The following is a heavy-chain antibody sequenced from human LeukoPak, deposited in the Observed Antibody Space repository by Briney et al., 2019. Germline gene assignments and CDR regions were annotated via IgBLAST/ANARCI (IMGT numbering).Heavy chain of an antibody. D-gene: IGHD2-15*01. J-gene: IGHJ4*02. CDR1: GYTFTSYA. CDR2: INAGNGNT. Sequence: ASVKVSCKASGYTFTSYAMHWVRQAPGQRLEWMGWINAGNGNTKYSQKFQGRVTITRDTSASTAYMELSSLRSEDTAVYYCVRSDASLPTPDYWGQGTLVTVSS. CDR3: VRSDASLPTPDY. V-gene: IGHV1-3*01.